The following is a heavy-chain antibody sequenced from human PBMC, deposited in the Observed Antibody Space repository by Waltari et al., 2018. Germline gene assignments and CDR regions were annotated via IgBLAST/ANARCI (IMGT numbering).Heavy chain of an antibody. J-gene: IGHJ4*02. V-gene: IGHV3-53*01. CDR2: IYTGGST. CDR3: ARDFIGSYYFRD. CDR1: GFAVSANY. Sequence: EVQLVESGGGLIQPGGSLRLSCAASGFAVSANYMSWVRQAPGKGLEWVSGIYTGGSTYDEDSVKGRFSISRDISKNTLYLQMSSLRAEDTAVYYCARDFIGSYYFRDWGQGALVTVSS. D-gene: IGHD1-26*01.